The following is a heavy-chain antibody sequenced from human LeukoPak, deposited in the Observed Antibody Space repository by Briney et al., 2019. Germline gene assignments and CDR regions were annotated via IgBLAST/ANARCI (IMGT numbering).Heavy chain of an antibody. J-gene: IGHJ6*02. D-gene: IGHD6-6*01. CDR3: GVIAARRLYYGMDV. CDR1: GGSISSYY. V-gene: IGHV4-59*01. CDR2: IYYSGST. Sequence: PSETLSLTCTVSGGSISSYYWSWIRQPPGKGLEWIGYIYYSGSTNYNPSLKSRVIISVDPSKNQFSLKLSSVTAADTAVYYCGVIAARRLYYGMDVWGQGTTVTVSS.